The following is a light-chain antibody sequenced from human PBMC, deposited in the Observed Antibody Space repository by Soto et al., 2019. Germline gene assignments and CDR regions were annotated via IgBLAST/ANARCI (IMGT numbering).Light chain of an antibody. V-gene: IGKV3-11*01. CDR2: GAS. J-gene: IGKJ5*01. Sequence: EIVLTQSPGTLSLSPGERATLSCRASQSVSTYLAWYQQKPGQAPRLLIYGASSRATGIPARFSGSGSGTDFTLTISSLEPEDFAVYYCQQRNNWPRLTFGQGTRLEIK. CDR3: QQRNNWPRLT. CDR1: QSVSTY.